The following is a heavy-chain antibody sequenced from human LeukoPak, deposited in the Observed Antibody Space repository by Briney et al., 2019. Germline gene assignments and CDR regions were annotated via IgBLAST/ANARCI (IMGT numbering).Heavy chain of an antibody. Sequence: PGGSLRLSCAASGFTFSSYAMSGVRQAPGKGLEWVSAISGSSGSTDYPDSVKGRLTISRDKYKNKMSRRLNKLTAGNTAVYYCAQGHDFWSGYYTPVDYWGQGTLVTVSS. CDR1: GFTFSSYA. J-gene: IGHJ4*02. CDR2: ISGSSGST. CDR3: AQGHDFWSGYYTPVDY. D-gene: IGHD3-3*01. V-gene: IGHV3-23*01.